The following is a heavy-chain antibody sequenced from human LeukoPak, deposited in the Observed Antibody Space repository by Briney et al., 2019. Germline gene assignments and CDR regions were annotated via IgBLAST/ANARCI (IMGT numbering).Heavy chain of an antibody. CDR3: ASADYTNYYFDF. D-gene: IGHD4-11*01. Sequence: SETLPLTCTVSGGSISSYYWNWIRQPPGKGLEWIGYIYYSGSTNYNPSLKSRVTVSVDTSKNQLSLKLRSVTAADTAVYYCASADYTNYYFDFWGQGTLVTVSS. J-gene: IGHJ4*02. CDR2: IYYSGST. CDR1: GGSISSYY. V-gene: IGHV4-59*01.